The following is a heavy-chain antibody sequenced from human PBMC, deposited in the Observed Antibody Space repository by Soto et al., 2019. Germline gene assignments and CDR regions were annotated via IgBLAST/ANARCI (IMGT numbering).Heavy chain of an antibody. CDR1: GGSITSYY. D-gene: IGHD1-20*01. Sequence: PSETLSLTCTVSGGSITSYYWSWIRQPPGKGLEWIGYIYYSGNTNYNPSLKSRVTISVDTSKNQFSLKLSSVTAADTAVYYCARVQVTGVGFDYWGQGTLVTVSS. CDR3: ARVQVTGVGFDY. J-gene: IGHJ4*02. CDR2: IYYSGNT. V-gene: IGHV4-59*01.